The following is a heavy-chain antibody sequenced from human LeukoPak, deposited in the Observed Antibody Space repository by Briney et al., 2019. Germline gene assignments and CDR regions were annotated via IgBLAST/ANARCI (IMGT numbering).Heavy chain of an antibody. CDR3: ARDCSGGDCYLGVFDI. J-gene: IGHJ3*02. V-gene: IGHV1-46*01. CDR1: GYTFTNCY. D-gene: IGHD2-21*02. CDR2: INPSGGST. Sequence: ASVKVSCKASGYTFTNCYMHWVRQAPGQGLEWMGVINPSGGSTTYAQNFQGRVTMTRDTSTTTVYMEVSSLRSEDTAVYFCARDCSGGDCYLGVFDIWGQGTLVTVSS.